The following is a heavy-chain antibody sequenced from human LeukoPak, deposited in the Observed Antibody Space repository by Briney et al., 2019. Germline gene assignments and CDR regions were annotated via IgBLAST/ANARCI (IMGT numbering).Heavy chain of an antibody. CDR3: ARETRRGDAFDI. CDR2: ISSNGGST. J-gene: IGHJ3*02. V-gene: IGHV3-64*01. Sequence: GGSLRLSCAASVFTFSNYAMHWVRQAPGKKLEYVSAISSNGGSTYYANSVKGRFTISRDKSKNTVYLKMGSLRAEDIAVYYCARETRRGDAFDIWGQGTMVTVSS. CDR1: VFTFSNYA. D-gene: IGHD3-16*01.